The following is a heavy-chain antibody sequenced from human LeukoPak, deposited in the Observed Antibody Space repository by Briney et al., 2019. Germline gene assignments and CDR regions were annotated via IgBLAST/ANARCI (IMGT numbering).Heavy chain of an antibody. CDR3: ARDPLAYCGGDCYRPPYYFDY. CDR1: GASVSRNW. Sequence: TLXLTCTVSGASVSRNWWSWVRQHPGKGLEWIGSIYYSGSTYYNPSLKSRVTISVDTSKNQFSLKLSSVTAADTAVYYCARDPLAYCGGDCYRPPYYFDYWGQGTLVTVSS. V-gene: IGHV4-39*07. D-gene: IGHD2-21*02. J-gene: IGHJ4*02. CDR2: IYYSGST.